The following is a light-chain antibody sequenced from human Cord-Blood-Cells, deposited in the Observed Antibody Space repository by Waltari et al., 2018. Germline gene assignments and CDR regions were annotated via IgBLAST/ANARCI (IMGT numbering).Light chain of an antibody. Sequence: QSALTQPASVSGSPGQSITISCTGTSSDVGGYNYVPWYQQHPGKAPKLMIYDVSNWPSGVSNRFSGSKSGNTASLTISGLQAEDEADYYCSSYTSSSTAVFGGGTQLTVL. CDR1: SSDVGGYNY. CDR2: DVS. J-gene: IGLJ7*01. CDR3: SSYTSSSTAV. V-gene: IGLV2-14*01.